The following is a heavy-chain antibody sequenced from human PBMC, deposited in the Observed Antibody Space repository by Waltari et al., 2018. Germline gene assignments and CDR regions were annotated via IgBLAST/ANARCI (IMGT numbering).Heavy chain of an antibody. CDR2: ISYDGSNK. CDR1: GFTLSSYG. Sequence: QVQLVESGGGVVQPGRSLRLSCAASGFTLSSYGMHWVRQAPGKGRGWVAVISYDGSNKYYADSVKGRFTISRDNSKNTLYLQMNSLRAEDTAVYYCAKEVYYYDSSGYYPLYYFDYWGQGTLVTVSS. J-gene: IGHJ4*02. D-gene: IGHD3-22*01. V-gene: IGHV3-30*18. CDR3: AKEVYYYDSSGYYPLYYFDY.